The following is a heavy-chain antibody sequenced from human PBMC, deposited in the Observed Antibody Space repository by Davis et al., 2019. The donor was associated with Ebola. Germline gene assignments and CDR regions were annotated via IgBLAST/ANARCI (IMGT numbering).Heavy chain of an antibody. J-gene: IGHJ4*02. CDR2: ISGTGGST. CDR1: AFTSSSYA. D-gene: IGHD2-15*01. V-gene: IGHV3-23*01. CDR3: AIPDCSGANCYSVYIKN. Sequence: PGRSLRLSCAASAFTSSSYAMSWVRYAPGKGLEWVSAISGTGGSTYYADSVKGRFTISRDNSKNTLYLQMNSLRAEDTAVYYCAIPDCSGANCYSVYIKNWGQGTLVTVSS.